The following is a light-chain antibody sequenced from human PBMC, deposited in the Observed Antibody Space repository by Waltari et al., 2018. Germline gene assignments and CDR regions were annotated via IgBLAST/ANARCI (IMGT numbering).Light chain of an antibody. CDR2: EDI. CDR1: ALHKKY. J-gene: IGLJ3*02. V-gene: IGLV3-10*01. Sequence: SYELTQPPSVSVSPGQTARITCSGDALHKKYAYWYQQKSGQAPVLVIYEDIKRPTGIPERFSGSSSGTTATLTISGAHVDDEADYYCYSTDFSGHDRVFGGGTKLTIL. CDR3: YSTDFSGHDRV.